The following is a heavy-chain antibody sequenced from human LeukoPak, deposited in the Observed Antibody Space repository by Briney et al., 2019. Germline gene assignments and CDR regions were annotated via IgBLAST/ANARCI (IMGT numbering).Heavy chain of an antibody. D-gene: IGHD6-13*01. CDR2: RYYRCTRYN. V-gene: IGHV6-1*01. CDR3: ARDQAGLDY. J-gene: IGHJ4*02. CDR1: GDSVSSNSAA. Sequence: SQTLSLTCAISGDSVSSNSAAWNWIRQSPSRGLEWLGRRYYRCTRYNDNAESVKSRINIKPDTSKNQFSLQLNSVTPEDTAVYYCARDQAGLDYWGQGTLVTVSS.